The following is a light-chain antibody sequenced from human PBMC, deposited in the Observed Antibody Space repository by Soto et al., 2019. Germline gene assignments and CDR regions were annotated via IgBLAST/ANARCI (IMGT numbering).Light chain of an antibody. CDR2: DVS. CDR3: CSYAGSNTLV. CDR1: SRDVGGYNY. J-gene: IGLJ3*02. V-gene: IGLV2-11*01. Sequence: QSALTQPRSVSGSPGQSVTISCSGNSRDVGGYNYVSWYQLHPGKAPKFMIYDVSKRPSGVPDRFSGSKSGNTASLTISGLQAEDEADYYCCSYAGSNTLVFGGGTKLTVL.